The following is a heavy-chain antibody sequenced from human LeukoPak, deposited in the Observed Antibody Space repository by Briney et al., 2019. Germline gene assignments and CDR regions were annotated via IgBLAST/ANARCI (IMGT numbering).Heavy chain of an antibody. J-gene: IGHJ5*02. V-gene: IGHV1-46*03. D-gene: IGHD6-13*01. Sequence: ASVKVSSKASGYTFTSYYMHWVRQAPGQGLEWMGIINPSGGSTSYAQKFQGRVTMTRDTSTSTVYMELSSLRSEDTAVYYCARGSPDIIAAAGGNWFDPWGQGTLVTVSS. CDR1: GYTFTSYY. CDR2: INPSGGST. CDR3: ARGSPDIIAAAGGNWFDP.